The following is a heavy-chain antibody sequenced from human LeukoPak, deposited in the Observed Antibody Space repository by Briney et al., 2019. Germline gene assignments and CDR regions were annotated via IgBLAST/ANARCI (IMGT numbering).Heavy chain of an antibody. CDR3: AKDRGYSYGAFDF. CDR1: GFTVSSNY. Sequence: PGGSLRLSCAASGFTVSSNYMSWVRRAPGKGLEWVSVIYSGGSTYYADSVKGRFTISRDNSKNTLYLQMNSLRAEDTPIYYCAKDRGYSYGAFDFWGQGTMVTVSS. CDR2: IYSGGST. D-gene: IGHD5-18*01. V-gene: IGHV3-66*01. J-gene: IGHJ3*01.